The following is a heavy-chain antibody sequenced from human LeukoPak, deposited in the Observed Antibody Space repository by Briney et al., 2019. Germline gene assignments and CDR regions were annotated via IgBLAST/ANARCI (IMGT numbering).Heavy chain of an antibody. V-gene: IGHV1-69*06. CDR2: IIPIFGTA. J-gene: IGHJ4*02. Sequence: ASVKVSCKASGGTFSSYAISWVRQAPGQGLEWMGGIIPIFGTANYAQKFQSRVTITADKSTSTAYMELSSPRSEDTAVYYCARPATPGGLYFFDYWGQGTLVTVSS. D-gene: IGHD2-2*01. CDR1: GGTFSSYA. CDR3: ARPATPGGLYFFDY.